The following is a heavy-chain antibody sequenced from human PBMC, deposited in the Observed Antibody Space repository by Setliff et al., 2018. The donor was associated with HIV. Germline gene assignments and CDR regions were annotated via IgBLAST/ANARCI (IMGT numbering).Heavy chain of an antibody. CDR1: GFTFRHYG. CDR3: AKEDQRVTSVDY. V-gene: IGHV3-30*02. J-gene: IGHJ4*02. CDR2: IRLDGSDK. D-gene: IGHD2-2*01. Sequence: GGSLSLSCAASGFTFRHYGMHWVRQAPGKGLEWVAFIRLDGSDKFYADSVKGRFTISRDNSKNTLFLQMNSLRSEDTAVYYCAKEDQRVTSVDYWGQGTPVTVSS.